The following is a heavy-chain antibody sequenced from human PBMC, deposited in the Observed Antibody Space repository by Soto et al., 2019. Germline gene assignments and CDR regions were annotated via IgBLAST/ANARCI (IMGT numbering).Heavy chain of an antibody. D-gene: IGHD2-15*01. Sequence: GGSLRLSCAASGFTFSSYAMHWVRQAPGKGLEWVAVISYDGSNKYYADSVKGRFTISRDNSKNTLYLQMNSLRAEDTAVYYCARDSLGYCSGGNCYPQGWWGQGTLVTVSS. J-gene: IGHJ4*02. CDR3: ARDSLGYCSGGNCYPQGW. V-gene: IGHV3-30-3*01. CDR2: ISYDGSNK. CDR1: GFTFSSYA.